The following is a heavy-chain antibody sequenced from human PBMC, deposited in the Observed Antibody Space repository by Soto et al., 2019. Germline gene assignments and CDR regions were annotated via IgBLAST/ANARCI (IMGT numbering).Heavy chain of an antibody. Sequence: GGSLRLSCAASGFTFSSYWMHWVRQAPGKGLVWVSRINSDGSSTSYADSVKGRFTISRDNAKNTLYLQMNSLRAEDTAVYYCARGGYSYGQYYYYGMDVCGQGTTVTVSS. CDR3: ARGGYSYGQYYYYGMDV. CDR1: GFTFSSYW. V-gene: IGHV3-74*01. CDR2: INSDGSST. D-gene: IGHD5-18*01. J-gene: IGHJ6*02.